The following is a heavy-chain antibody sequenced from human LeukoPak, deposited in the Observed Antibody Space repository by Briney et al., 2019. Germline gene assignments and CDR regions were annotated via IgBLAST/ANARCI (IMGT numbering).Heavy chain of an antibody. CDR2: ISGSGGRT. CDR3: ANLGDFWSGYSGY. D-gene: IGHD3-3*01. Sequence: PGGSLRLSCAASGFTFSSYAMSWVRQAPGKGLEWVSDISGSGGRTHYAESVKGRFTISRDNSKNTLHLQMNSLRAEDTAVYYCANLGDFWSGYSGYWGQGTLVTVSS. CDR1: GFTFSSYA. V-gene: IGHV3-23*01. J-gene: IGHJ4*02.